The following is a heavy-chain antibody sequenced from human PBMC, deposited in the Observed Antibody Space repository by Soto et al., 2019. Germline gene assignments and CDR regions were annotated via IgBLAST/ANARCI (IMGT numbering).Heavy chain of an antibody. V-gene: IGHV4-59*12. J-gene: IGHJ5*02. Sequence: PSEILSLTCTVSGGSISSYYWTWIRQPPGKGLEWIGYIYYSGSTNYNPSLKSRVTISVATSKTQFSLKLSSVTAADTAVYYCARGPPSRTTNPPLFDPWGQGTLVTVSS. CDR3: ARGPPSRTTNPPLFDP. D-gene: IGHD1-1*01. CDR1: GGSISSYY. CDR2: IYYSGST.